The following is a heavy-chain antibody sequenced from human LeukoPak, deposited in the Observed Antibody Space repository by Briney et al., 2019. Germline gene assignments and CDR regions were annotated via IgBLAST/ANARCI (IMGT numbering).Heavy chain of an antibody. CDR3: ARVKYYDSSGYYRTDAFDI. CDR2: INSDGSST. Sequence: PGGSLRLSCAASGFTFSSYWMHWVRQAPGKGLVWVSRINSDGSSTSYADSVKGRFTISRDNAKNTLYLQMNSLRAEDTAVYYCARVKYYDSSGYYRTDAFDIWGQGTMVTASS. CDR1: GFTFSSYW. D-gene: IGHD3-22*01. V-gene: IGHV3-74*01. J-gene: IGHJ3*02.